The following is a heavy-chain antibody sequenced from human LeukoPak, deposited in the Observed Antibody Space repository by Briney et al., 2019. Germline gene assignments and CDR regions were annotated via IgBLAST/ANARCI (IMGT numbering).Heavy chain of an antibody. CDR3: ARGGRSLVRGYFDY. Sequence: PSETLSLTCTVSGGSISSYYWSWIRQPPGKGLEWIGEINHSGSTNYNPSLKSRVTISVDTSKNQFSLKLSSVTAADTAVYYCARGGRSLVRGYFDYWGQGTLVTVSS. CDR2: INHSGST. CDR1: GGSISSYY. J-gene: IGHJ4*02. V-gene: IGHV4-34*01. D-gene: IGHD3-10*02.